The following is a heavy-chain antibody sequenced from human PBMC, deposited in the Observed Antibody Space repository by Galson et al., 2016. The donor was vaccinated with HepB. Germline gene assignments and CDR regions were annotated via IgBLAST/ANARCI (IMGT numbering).Heavy chain of an antibody. CDR3: VRAPSYYYGSRRTPYYYGMDV. CDR2: TTKKANIYTT. V-gene: IGHV3-72*01. J-gene: IGHJ6*02. CDR1: GFTLSDHY. Sequence: SLRLSCAASGFTLSDHYMDWVRQAPGKGLEWVGRTTKKANIYTTEYAASVKGRFTISRDDSKNSLYLQMNSLKTEDTAVYYCVRAPSYYYGSRRTPYYYGMDVWGQGTTVTVSS. D-gene: IGHD3-10*01.